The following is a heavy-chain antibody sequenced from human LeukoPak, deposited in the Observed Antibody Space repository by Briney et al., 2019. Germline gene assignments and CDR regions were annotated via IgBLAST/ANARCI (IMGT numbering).Heavy chain of an antibody. D-gene: IGHD3-16*01. CDR3: ARVSGLGMNEYYQH. CDR1: GLSFADSW. V-gene: IGHV3-74*01. Sequence: GGSLRLSGAASGLSFADSWMHWVRQATGKGLVWVSRINNDGSDTRYADSVRGRFTISRDNAKNTLYLQMNSLRAEDTAVYYCARVSGLGMNEYYQHWGQGTLVTVPS. J-gene: IGHJ1*01. CDR2: INNDGSDT.